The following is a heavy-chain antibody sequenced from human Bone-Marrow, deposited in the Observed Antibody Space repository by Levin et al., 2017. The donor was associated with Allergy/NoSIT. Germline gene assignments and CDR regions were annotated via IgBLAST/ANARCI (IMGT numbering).Heavy chain of an antibody. D-gene: IGHD4-17*01. CDR1: GFSLSSSGVG. V-gene: IGHV2-5*02. Sequence: SGPTLVKPTQTLTLTCNFSGFSLSSSGVGVGWIRQPPGKALECLAFIYWDDDKRYSPSLKSRLSITKDTSKNQVVLTMTDMDPVDTATYYCAHRGSPYGAWDVGYFDYWGQGALVTVSS. CDR3: AHRGSPYGAWDVGYFDY. J-gene: IGHJ4*02. CDR2: IYWDDDK.